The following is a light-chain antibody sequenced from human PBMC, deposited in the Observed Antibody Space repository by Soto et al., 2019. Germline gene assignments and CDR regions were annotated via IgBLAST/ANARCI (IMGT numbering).Light chain of an antibody. CDR3: QQYGSSSFT. Sequence: EIVLTQSPATLSLSPGGRATLSCGASQSVSSSYLAWYQQKPGLAPRLLIYDASSRATGIPDRFSGSGSGTDFTLTISRLEPEDFAVYYCQQYGSSSFTFGPGTKVDIK. V-gene: IGKV3D-20*01. J-gene: IGKJ3*01. CDR2: DAS. CDR1: QSVSSSY.